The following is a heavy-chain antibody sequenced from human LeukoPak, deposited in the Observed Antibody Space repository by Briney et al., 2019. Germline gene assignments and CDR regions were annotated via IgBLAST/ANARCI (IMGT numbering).Heavy chain of an antibody. CDR2: INPNSGGT. D-gene: IGHD3-22*01. CDR3: ARGYYYDSSGYYPDFDY. V-gene: IGHV1-2*06. J-gene: IGHJ4*02. CDR1: GYTFTGYY. Sequence: ASVKDSCKASGYTFTGYYMHWVRQAPGQGLEWMGRINPNSGGTNYAQKFQGRVTMTRDTSISTAYMELSRLRSDDTAVYYCARGYYYDSSGYYPDFDYWGQGTLVTVSS.